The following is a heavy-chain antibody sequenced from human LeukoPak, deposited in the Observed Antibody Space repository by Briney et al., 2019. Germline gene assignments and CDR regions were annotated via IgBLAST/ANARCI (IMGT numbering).Heavy chain of an antibody. V-gene: IGHV3-48*04. CDR2: ISSSSSTI. Sequence: GGSLRLSCAASGFTFSSYSMNWVRQAPGKGLEWVSYISSSSSTIYYADSVKGRLTISRDNAKNSLYLQMNSLRAEDTAVYYCARDQGQGYCSGGSCYYYYYYYGMDVWGQGTTVAVSS. D-gene: IGHD2-15*01. CDR1: GFTFSSYS. J-gene: IGHJ6*02. CDR3: ARDQGQGYCSGGSCYYYYYYYGMDV.